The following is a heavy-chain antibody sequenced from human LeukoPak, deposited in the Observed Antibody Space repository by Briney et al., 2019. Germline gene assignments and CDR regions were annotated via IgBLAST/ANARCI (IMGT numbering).Heavy chain of an antibody. CDR2: ISSSSSYI. CDR1: GFTFSSYS. J-gene: IGHJ3*02. CDR3: ARSGRGGAFDI. D-gene: IGHD1-26*01. Sequence: GGSLRLSCAASGFTFSSYSMSWVRQAPGKGLEWVSSISSSSSYIYYADSVKGRFTISGDNAKNTQYLQMNSLRADDAAVYYCARSGRGGAFDIWGQGTMVTVSS. V-gene: IGHV3-21*01.